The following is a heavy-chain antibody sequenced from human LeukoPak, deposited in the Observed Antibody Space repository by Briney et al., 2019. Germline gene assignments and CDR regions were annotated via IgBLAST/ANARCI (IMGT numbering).Heavy chain of an antibody. CDR2: IYYSGST. V-gene: IGHV4-59*01. CDR3: ARVGGTNYYYYGMDV. CDR1: GFTFSTNA. J-gene: IGHJ6*02. Sequence: GSLRLSCLTSGFTFSTNAMSWIRQPPGKGLEWIGYIYYSGSTNYNPSLKSRVTISVDTSKNQFSLKLNSLTAADTAMYYCARVGGTNYYYYGMDVWGQGTTVTVSS.